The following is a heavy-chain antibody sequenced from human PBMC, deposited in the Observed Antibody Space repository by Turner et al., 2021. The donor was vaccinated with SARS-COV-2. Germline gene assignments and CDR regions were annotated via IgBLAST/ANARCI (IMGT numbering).Heavy chain of an antibody. CDR1: GFTVSSNY. CDR3: AREAPLGVNSMAFGY. V-gene: IGHV3-53*01. D-gene: IGHD3-10*01. J-gene: IGHJ4*02. CDR2: ICSGGST. Sequence: EVQPVEPGGGLVQPGGSLRLSCAASGFTVSSNYMSWVRQAQGKGLEWVSVICSGGSTFYADSVKGRFTISRDNSKNTLYLQMDSLRAEDTAVYYCAREAPLGVNSMAFGYWGQGTLVTVSS.